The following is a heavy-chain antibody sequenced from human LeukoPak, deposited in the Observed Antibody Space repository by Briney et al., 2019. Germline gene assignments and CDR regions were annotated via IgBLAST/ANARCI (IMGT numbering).Heavy chain of an antibody. J-gene: IGHJ4*02. CDR1: GGSISSSSYY. CDR2: IYYSGST. CDR3: ATSIVATIGFDY. Sequence: SETLSLTCTVSGGSISSSSYYWGWIRQPPGKGLEWIGSIYYSGSTYYNPSLKSRVTISVDTSKNQFSLKLSSVTAADTAVYYCATSIVATIGFDYWGQGTLVTVSS. V-gene: IGHV4-39*07. D-gene: IGHD5-12*01.